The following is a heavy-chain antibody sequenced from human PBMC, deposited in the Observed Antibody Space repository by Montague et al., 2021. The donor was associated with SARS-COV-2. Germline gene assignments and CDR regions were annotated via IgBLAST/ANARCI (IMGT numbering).Heavy chain of an antibody. Sequence: CAISGDSVAINSAAWNWNRQSPSRGLEWLGRTYYRSKWYNDYAVSVKSRITINLDTSKNQFSLQLNSVTPEDTAVYYCARGSSGYYTPRPFDYWGQGTLVTVSS. J-gene: IGHJ4*02. CDR1: GDSVAINSAA. CDR2: TYYRSKWYN. V-gene: IGHV6-1*01. D-gene: IGHD3-22*01. CDR3: ARGSSGYYTPRPFDY.